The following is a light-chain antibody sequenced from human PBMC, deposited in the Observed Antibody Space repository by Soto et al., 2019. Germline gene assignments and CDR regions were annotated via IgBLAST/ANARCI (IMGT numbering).Light chain of an antibody. V-gene: IGKV1-39*01. CDR2: AAS. CDR3: QQSNIMAT. CDR1: HSIGNY. Sequence: DIHVTQSPSSLSAALGDRVSITFRASHSIGNYLNWYQQKPGKAPKLLIYAASRLQPGVPSRFSGSGSGTDFTLTITTLQPEDFATYFCQQSNIMATFGQGTRLEIK. J-gene: IGKJ5*01.